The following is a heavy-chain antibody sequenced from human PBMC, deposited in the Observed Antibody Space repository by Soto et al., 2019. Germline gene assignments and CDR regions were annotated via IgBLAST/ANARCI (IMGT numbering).Heavy chain of an antibody. CDR2: ISYSGNT. CDR1: GGSISNFY. J-gene: IGHJ4*02. V-gene: IGHV4-59*01. Sequence: QVHLRESGPGLVKPSETQSLSCTVSGGSISNFYWSWIRQPPGKGLEWIGYISYSGNTNYNPSLKSRVSISVDTSKNQLSLNLTSVTAADTAVYYCARAPMVLSRSYFDSWGQGTPVTVSS. CDR3: ARAPMVLSRSYFDS. D-gene: IGHD3-10*01.